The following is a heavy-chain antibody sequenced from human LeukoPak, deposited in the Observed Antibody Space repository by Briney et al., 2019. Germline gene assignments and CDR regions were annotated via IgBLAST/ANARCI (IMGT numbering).Heavy chain of an antibody. Sequence: GASVKVSCKASGGTFSSYAISWVRQAPGQGLEWMGRINPNSGDTDYAQKFQGRVTMTRDTSISTAYVEFLRLRFDDTAVYYCARELVGAEFDYWGQGTLVTVSS. CDR3: ARELVGAEFDY. CDR2: INPNSGDT. CDR1: GGTFSSYA. D-gene: IGHD1-26*01. J-gene: IGHJ4*02. V-gene: IGHV1-2*06.